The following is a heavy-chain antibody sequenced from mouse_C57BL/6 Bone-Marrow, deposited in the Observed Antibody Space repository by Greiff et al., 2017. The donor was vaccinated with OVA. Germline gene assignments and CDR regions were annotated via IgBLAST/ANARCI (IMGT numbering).Heavy chain of an antibody. CDR2: IDPNSGGT. J-gene: IGHJ2*01. CDR3: ARDGVGVVAHYFDY. CDR1: GYTFTSYW. Sequence: QVQLQQPGAELVKPGASVTLSCKASGYTFTSYWMHWVKQRPGRGLEWIARIDPNSGGTKYNEKFKSKATLTVDKPSSTAYMQLSSLTSEDSAVYYCARDGVGVVAHYFDYWGQGTTLTVSS. D-gene: IGHD1-1*01. V-gene: IGHV1-72*01.